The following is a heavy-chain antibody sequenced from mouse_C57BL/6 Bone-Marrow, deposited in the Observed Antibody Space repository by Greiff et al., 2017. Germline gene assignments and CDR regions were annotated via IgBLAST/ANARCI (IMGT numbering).Heavy chain of an antibody. V-gene: IGHV14-4*01. CDR3: STVISAWFSD. J-gene: IGHJ3*01. Sequence: VQLQQSGAELVRPGASVKLSCTASGFNIKDDYMHWVKQRPEQGLEWIGWIDPENGDTEYASKFQGKATITADTSSNTAYLQLSSLTSEDTAVYYCSTVISAWFSDWGQGTLVTVSA. D-gene: IGHD2-4*01. CDR1: GFNIKDDY. CDR2: IDPENGDT.